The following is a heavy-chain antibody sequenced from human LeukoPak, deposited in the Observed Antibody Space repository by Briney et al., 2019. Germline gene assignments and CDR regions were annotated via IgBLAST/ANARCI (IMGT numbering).Heavy chain of an antibody. CDR1: GFTFSNFW. D-gene: IGHD4-17*01. CDR2: IMGDGSST. V-gene: IGHV3-74*01. Sequence: GGSLRLSCAASGFTFSNFWMHWVRQAPGKGLVWVSRIMGDGSSTSYADSVKGRFTISRDNAKNTLYLQMNSLRAEDTAVYYCGRGDYVGDYWGQGTLVTVSS. CDR3: GRGDYVGDY. J-gene: IGHJ4*02.